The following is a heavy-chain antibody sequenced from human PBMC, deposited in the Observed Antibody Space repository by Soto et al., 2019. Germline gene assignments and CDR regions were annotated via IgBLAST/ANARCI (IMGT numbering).Heavy chain of an antibody. D-gene: IGHD3-3*01. Sequence: ASVKVSCKASGYTFTGYYMHWVRQAPGQGLEWMGWINPNSGGTNYAQKFQGRVTMTRDTSISTAYMELSRLRSDDTAVYYCARDXMSLRFLEWLSPGGMDVWGQGTTVTVSS. CDR2: INPNSGGT. CDR3: ARDXMSLRFLEWLSPGGMDV. J-gene: IGHJ6*02. CDR1: GYTFTGYY. V-gene: IGHV1-2*02.